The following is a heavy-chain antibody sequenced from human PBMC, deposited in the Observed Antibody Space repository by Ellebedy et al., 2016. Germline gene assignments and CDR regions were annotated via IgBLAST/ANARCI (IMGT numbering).Heavy chain of an antibody. CDR1: GYTFSDYD. CDR2: MNPKSGNR. V-gene: IGHV1-8*01. D-gene: IGHD5-24*01. CDR3: ARGPQLAQYFEH. J-gene: IGHJ1*01. Sequence: ASVKVSXXASGYTFSDYDLNWVRQATGQGPEWMGWMNPKSGNRRYAEKFEGRVTMTRNTSIDTAYMEPSNLRSEDTAVYYCARGPQLAQYFEHWGQGTPVTVSS.